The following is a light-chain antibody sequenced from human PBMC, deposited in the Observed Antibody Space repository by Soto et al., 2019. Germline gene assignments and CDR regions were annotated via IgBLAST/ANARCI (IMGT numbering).Light chain of an antibody. CDR3: QQYGSSPAT. V-gene: IGKV1-5*01. CDR2: AAS. J-gene: IGKJ1*01. CDR1: QSISSW. Sequence: DIQMTQSPSTLSASVGDRVTITCRASQSISSWLAWYQQKPGKAPKLLIYAASSLQSGVPSKFSGSGSGTDFTLTISRLEPEDFAVYYCQQYGSSPATFGQGTKVEIK.